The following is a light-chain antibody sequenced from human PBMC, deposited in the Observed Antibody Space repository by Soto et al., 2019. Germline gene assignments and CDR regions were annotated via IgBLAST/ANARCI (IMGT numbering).Light chain of an antibody. CDR2: DVS. V-gene: IGKV3-11*01. CDR1: QSVSIN. CDR3: QQRSDWLPIT. Sequence: EIVMTQSPATLSVSPGERATLSCRASQSVSINLAWYQQKPGQAPRLLIYDVSYRATGIPVRFSGSGSGTDFTLTISSLEPEDFAVYYCQQRSDWLPITFGQGTRLEIK. J-gene: IGKJ5*01.